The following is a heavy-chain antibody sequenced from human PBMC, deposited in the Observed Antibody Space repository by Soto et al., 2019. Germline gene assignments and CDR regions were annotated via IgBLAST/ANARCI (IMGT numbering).Heavy chain of an antibody. CDR1: GYSFTNYW. V-gene: IGHV5-51*01. D-gene: IGHD6-13*01. CDR3: ARQPAAGYYYYGMDV. J-gene: IGHJ6*02. Sequence: GESLKISCKGSGYSFTNYWIGWGRQGPGQGLEWVGIIYPGDSDTRYSPSFQGQVTISADKSISTAYLQWSSLKASDTAMYYCARQPAAGYYYYGMDVWGQGTTVTVSS. CDR2: IYPGDSDT.